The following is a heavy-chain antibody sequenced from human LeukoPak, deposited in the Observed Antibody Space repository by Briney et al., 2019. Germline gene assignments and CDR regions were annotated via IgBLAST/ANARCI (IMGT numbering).Heavy chain of an antibody. CDR1: GFTFSSYS. V-gene: IGHV3-48*01. J-gene: IGHJ4*02. CDR2: ISSSSSTI. Sequence: GGSLRLSCAASGFTFSSYSMNWVRQAPGKGLEWVSYISSSSSTIYYADSVKGRFTISRDNAKNSLYLQMNSLRAEDTAVYYCARSYGGPFGYWGQGTLVTVSS. CDR3: ARSYGGPFGY. D-gene: IGHD4-23*01.